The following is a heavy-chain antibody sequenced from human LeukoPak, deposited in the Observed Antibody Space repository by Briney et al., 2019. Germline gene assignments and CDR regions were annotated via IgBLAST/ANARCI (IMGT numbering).Heavy chain of an antibody. Sequence: ASVKVSCKASGYTFTSYGISWVRQAPGQGLEWMGWISAYNGNTNYAQELQGRVTMTTDTSTSTAYMELRSLRSDDTAVYYCARGPYGVVPAAPNHYFDYWGQGTLVTVSS. CDR1: GYTFTSYG. J-gene: IGHJ4*02. CDR2: ISAYNGNT. V-gene: IGHV1-18*01. D-gene: IGHD2-2*01. CDR3: ARGPYGVVPAAPNHYFDY.